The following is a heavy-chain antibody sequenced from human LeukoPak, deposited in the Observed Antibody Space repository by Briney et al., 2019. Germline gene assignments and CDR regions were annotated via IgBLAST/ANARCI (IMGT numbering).Heavy chain of an antibody. D-gene: IGHD5-18*01. Sequence: PGGSLRLSCAASGFTFSSYSINWVRQAPGKGLEWVSSISSSSSYIYYAGSVKGRFTISRDNAKNSLYLQMNSLRAEDTAVYYCARDREDRGYSYGPEFDYWGQGTLVTVSS. V-gene: IGHV3-21*01. CDR1: GFTFSSYS. CDR2: ISSSSSYI. J-gene: IGHJ4*02. CDR3: ARDREDRGYSYGPEFDY.